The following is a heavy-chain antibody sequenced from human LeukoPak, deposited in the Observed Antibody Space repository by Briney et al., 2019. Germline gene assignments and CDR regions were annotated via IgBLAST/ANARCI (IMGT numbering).Heavy chain of an antibody. D-gene: IGHD3-22*01. Sequence: SETLSLTCAVYGGSFSGYYWSWIRQPPGKGLEWIGEISHSGSTNYNPSLKSRVTISVDTSKNQFSLKLSSVTAADTAVYYCAIYDSSGYYYPSADYWGQGTLVTVSS. V-gene: IGHV4-34*01. CDR1: GGSFSGYY. J-gene: IGHJ4*02. CDR2: ISHSGST. CDR3: AIYDSSGYYYPSADY.